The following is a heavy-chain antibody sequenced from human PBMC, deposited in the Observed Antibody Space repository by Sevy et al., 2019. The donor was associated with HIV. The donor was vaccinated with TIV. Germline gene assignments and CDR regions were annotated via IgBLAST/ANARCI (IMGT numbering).Heavy chain of an antibody. CDR1: GFTFSSYA. J-gene: IGHJ4*02. V-gene: IGHV3-23*01. CDR3: AKHGGLAYHDY. Sequence: GGSLRLSCAASGFTFSSYAMSWVRQAPGKGLVWVSAITGSGDTTCYSDSVKGRFTISRDNSKNTLYLQMNSLRTEDTAVFYCAKHGGLAYHDYWGQGTLVTVSS. CDR2: ITGSGDTT. D-gene: IGHD3-16*01.